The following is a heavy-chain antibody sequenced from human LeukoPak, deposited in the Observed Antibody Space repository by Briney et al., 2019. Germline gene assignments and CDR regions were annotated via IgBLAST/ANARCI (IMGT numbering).Heavy chain of an antibody. D-gene: IGHD3-3*01. J-gene: IGHJ6*03. CDR3: GTLFSDFSSGHYYYYMDV. Sequence: SETLSLTCTVSGGSIRSRSDWWGWIRQPPGRGLEWIGSIYYSGSTYYTPSLKSRVTISVDTSNNHSSLKLSSVTAADTAVYSCGTLFSDFSSGHYYYYMDVWGKGTTVTVSS. CDR2: IYYSGST. V-gene: IGHV4-39*02. CDR1: GGSIRSRSDW.